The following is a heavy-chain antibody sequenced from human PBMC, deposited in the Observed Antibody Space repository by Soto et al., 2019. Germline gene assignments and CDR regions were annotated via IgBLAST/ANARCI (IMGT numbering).Heavy chain of an antibody. CDR1: GFTFSSYG. Sequence: GGSLRLSCAASGFTFSSYGMHWVRQAPGKGLEWVAVISYDGSNKYYADSVKGRFTISRDNSKNTLYLQMNSLRAEDTAVYYCAKEGYSRGWYEGPGMDYWGQGTLVTVSA. V-gene: IGHV3-30*18. D-gene: IGHD6-19*01. J-gene: IGHJ4*02. CDR3: AKEGYSRGWYEGPGMDY. CDR2: ISYDGSNK.